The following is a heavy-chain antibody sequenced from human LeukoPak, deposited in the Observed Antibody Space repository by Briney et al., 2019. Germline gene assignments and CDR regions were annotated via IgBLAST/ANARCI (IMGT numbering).Heavy chain of an antibody. V-gene: IGHV4-39*01. Sequence: SETLSLTCTVSGGSISSSSYYWGWIRQPPGKGLEWIGSIYYSGSTYYNPSLKSRVTISVDTSKNQFSLKLSSVTAADTAVYYCARHYFSRVWAIVRGVIINDYWGQGTLVTVSS. CDR2: IYYSGST. D-gene: IGHD3-10*01. CDR1: GGSISSSSYY. CDR3: ARHYFSRVWAIVRGVIINDY. J-gene: IGHJ4*02.